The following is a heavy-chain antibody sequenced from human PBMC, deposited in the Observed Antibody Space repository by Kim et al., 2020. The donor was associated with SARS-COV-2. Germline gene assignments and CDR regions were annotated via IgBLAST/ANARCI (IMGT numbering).Heavy chain of an antibody. Sequence: SETLSLTCAVSGGSISSGGYSWSWIRQPPGKGLEWIGYIYHSGSTYYNPSLKSRVTISVDRSKNQFSLKLSSVTAADTAVYYCARGANWNYPFDYWGQGTLVTVSS. V-gene: IGHV4-30-2*01. CDR1: GGSISSGGYS. CDR3: ARGANWNYPFDY. J-gene: IGHJ4*02. CDR2: IYHSGST. D-gene: IGHD1-7*01.